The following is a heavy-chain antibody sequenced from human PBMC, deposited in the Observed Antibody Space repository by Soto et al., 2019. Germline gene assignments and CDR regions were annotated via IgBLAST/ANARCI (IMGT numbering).Heavy chain of an antibody. Sequence: GGSLRLSCAASGFTFSSYAMSWVRQAPGKGLEWVSAISGSGGSTYYADSVKGRFTISRDNSKNTLYLQMNSLRAEDTAVYYCAKTDYYDSSGSPGVFDYWGQGTLVTVS. CDR1: GFTFSSYA. D-gene: IGHD3-22*01. CDR2: ISGSGGST. V-gene: IGHV3-23*01. J-gene: IGHJ4*02. CDR3: AKTDYYDSSGSPGVFDY.